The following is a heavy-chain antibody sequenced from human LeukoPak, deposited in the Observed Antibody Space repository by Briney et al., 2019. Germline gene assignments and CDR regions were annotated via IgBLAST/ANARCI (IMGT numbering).Heavy chain of an antibody. J-gene: IGHJ5*02. CDR2: IWYDGSNK. Sequence: PGRSLRLSCAASGFTFSSYGMHWVRQAPGKGLEWVAVIWYDGSNKYYADSVKGRFTISRDNAKNSLYLQMNSLRHEDTAVYYCARRVSTGNVYSWFDPWGQGTLVTVSS. D-gene: IGHD3-9*01. CDR1: GFTFSSYG. CDR3: ARRVSTGNVYSWFDP. V-gene: IGHV3-33*01.